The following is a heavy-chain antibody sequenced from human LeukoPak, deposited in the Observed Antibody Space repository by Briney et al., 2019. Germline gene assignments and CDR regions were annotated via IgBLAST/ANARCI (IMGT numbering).Heavy chain of an antibody. CDR1: GFTFGDYT. V-gene: IGHV3-43*02. J-gene: IGHJ4*02. Sequence: GGSLRLSCAASGFTFGDYTMHWVRQPPGRGLEWVSLITGDGGTTSYAGSVKGRFTISRDNSKTSLYLHMNSLRNEDTALYYCAKGHFGAGHYWGQGTLVTVSS. CDR2: ITGDGGTT. D-gene: IGHD3-3*01. CDR3: AKGHFGAGHY.